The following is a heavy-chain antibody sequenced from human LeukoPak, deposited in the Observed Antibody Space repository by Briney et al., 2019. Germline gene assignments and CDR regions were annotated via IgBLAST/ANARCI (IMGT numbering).Heavy chain of an antibody. V-gene: IGHV4-39*01. CDR2: IYYSGST. Sequence: XNYXWXWXXXXPGKGLEWIGSIYYSGSTYYNPSLKSRVTISVDTSKNQFSLKLNSVTATDTAVYYCARHYGPWGQGTLVTVSS. CDR1: XNYX. CDR3: ARHYGP. D-gene: IGHD3-10*01. J-gene: IGHJ4*02.